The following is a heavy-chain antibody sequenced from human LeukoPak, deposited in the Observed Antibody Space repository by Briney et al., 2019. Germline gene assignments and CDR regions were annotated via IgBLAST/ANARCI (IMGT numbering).Heavy chain of an antibody. CDR1: GFTFSSYS. V-gene: IGHV3-21*01. CDR2: ISSSSSYI. D-gene: IGHD1-26*01. Sequence: PGGSLRLSCAASGFTFSSYSMNWVRQAPGKGLEWVSSISSSSSYIYYADSVKGRFTISRDNAKNSLYLQMNSLRAEDTAVYYCASPLGRSGSYYAYWGQGTLVTVSS. CDR3: ASPLGRSGSYYAY. J-gene: IGHJ4*02.